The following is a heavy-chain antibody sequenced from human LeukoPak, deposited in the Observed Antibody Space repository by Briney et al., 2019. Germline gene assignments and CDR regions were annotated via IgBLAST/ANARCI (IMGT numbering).Heavy chain of an antibody. D-gene: IGHD6-13*01. CDR3: VTGYSSSWYFAFDI. CDR2: INHSGST. J-gene: IGHJ3*02. CDR1: SESFSGYY. Sequence: SETLSLTCAVYSESFSGYYWNWIRQPPGKGLEWIGEINHSGSTNYNPSLKSRVTISVDKSKNQFSLKLSSVTAADTAVYYCVTGYSSSWYFAFDIWGQGTMVTVSS. V-gene: IGHV4-34*01.